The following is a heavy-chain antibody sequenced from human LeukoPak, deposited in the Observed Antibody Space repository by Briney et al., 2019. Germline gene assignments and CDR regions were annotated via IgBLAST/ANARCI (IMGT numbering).Heavy chain of an antibody. J-gene: IGHJ4*02. CDR1: GGSISGGGYY. V-gene: IGHV4-31*03. CDR2: IYYSGST. CDR3: ARGSLDFDC. Sequence: PSQTLSLTCTVSGGSISGGGYYWSWIRQHPGKGLEWIGYIYYSGSTSYYPSLKSRVTISVDTSKTQFSLMLRSVTAADTAVYYCARGSLDFDCWGQGTLVTVSS.